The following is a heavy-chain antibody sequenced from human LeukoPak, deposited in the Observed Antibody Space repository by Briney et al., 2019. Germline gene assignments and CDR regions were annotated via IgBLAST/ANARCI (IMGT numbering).Heavy chain of an antibody. V-gene: IGHV4-31*03. CDR1: GASISSGGYY. CDR3: ARGYGSGSYHGELRIPYYFDY. J-gene: IGHJ4*02. CDR2: IYYTGNT. D-gene: IGHD3-10*01. Sequence: SQTLSLTCSVSGASISSGGYYWSWIRHHPGKGLEWIGYIYYTGNTYYNPSLKSRVSISVDTSRKQFSLKLTSVTAADTALYYCARGYGSGSYHGELRIPYYFDYWGQGTLVTASA.